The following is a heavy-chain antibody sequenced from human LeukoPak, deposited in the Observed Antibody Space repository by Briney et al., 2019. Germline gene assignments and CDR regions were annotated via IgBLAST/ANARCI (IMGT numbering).Heavy chain of an antibody. Sequence: GASVKVSCKASGYTFTGYYMHWVRQAPGQGLEWMGWINPNSGGTNYAQKFQGRVTMTRDTSISTAYMELSRLRSDDTAVYYCAREGPGLYYYGSGDLIYHNWFDPWGQGTLVTVSS. J-gene: IGHJ5*02. CDR3: AREGPGLYYYGSGDLIYHNWFDP. D-gene: IGHD3-10*01. CDR1: GYTFTGYY. V-gene: IGHV1-2*02. CDR2: INPNSGGT.